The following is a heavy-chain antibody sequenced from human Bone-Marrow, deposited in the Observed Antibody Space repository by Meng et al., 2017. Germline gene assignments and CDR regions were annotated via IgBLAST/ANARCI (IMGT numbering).Heavy chain of an antibody. D-gene: IGHD6-19*01. CDR2: FHHSGTT. J-gene: IGHJ4*02. CDR3: AASPGWWRIDS. V-gene: IGHV4-4*02. CDR1: GASVSSGYW. Sequence: GQLQESGAVLVKPSGTLSLTCGVSGASVSSGYWWTWVRQPPGKGLEWIGEFHHSGTTNYNPSLRSRVTISVDTSKNQFSLRLTSVTAADTAVYYCAASPGWWRIDSWGQGTLVTVSS.